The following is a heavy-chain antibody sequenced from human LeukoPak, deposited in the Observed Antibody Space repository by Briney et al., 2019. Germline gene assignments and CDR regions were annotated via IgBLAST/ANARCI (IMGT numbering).Heavy chain of an antibody. Sequence: GGSLRLSCAGSGFTFSSYATSWVRQAPGKGLEWVSAISDTGATTYDADSVKGRFTISRDNSRSTLYLQMNSLRAEDTALYYCAKDTSIGRYCTNGVCSPFDYWGQGTLVTVSS. J-gene: IGHJ4*02. D-gene: IGHD2-8*01. V-gene: IGHV3-23*01. CDR2: ISDTGATT. CDR1: GFTFSSYA. CDR3: AKDTSIGRYCTNGVCSPFDY.